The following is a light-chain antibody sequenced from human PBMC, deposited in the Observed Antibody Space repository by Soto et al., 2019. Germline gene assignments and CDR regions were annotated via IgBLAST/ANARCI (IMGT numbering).Light chain of an antibody. V-gene: IGKV3-20*01. CDR1: QSVSSSY. Sequence: EIVLTQSPGTLSLSPGERATLSCRARQSVSSSYLAWYQQRPGQAPRLLIYGASIRATGIPDRFSGSGSGTDFTITISRLEPEDVAVYVGQQHGSSPWTFGQGTKVDIK. J-gene: IGKJ1*01. CDR2: GAS. CDR3: QQHGSSPWT.